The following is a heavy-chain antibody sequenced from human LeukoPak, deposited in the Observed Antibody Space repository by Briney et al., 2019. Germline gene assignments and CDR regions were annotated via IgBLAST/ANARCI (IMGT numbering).Heavy chain of an antibody. V-gene: IGHV3-23*01. CDR3: GKEGGA. CDR1: GFRFSDFT. D-gene: IGHD3-16*01. Sequence: GGSLRRYCAASGFRFSDFTMTRVRQAPGKGPEWVSAIGGRGGSTYYADSLGGRFTISRDNSKDMVYLQMNSLKVEDTATYYCGKEGGAWGQGTKVTVSS. J-gene: IGHJ5*02. CDR2: IGGRGGST.